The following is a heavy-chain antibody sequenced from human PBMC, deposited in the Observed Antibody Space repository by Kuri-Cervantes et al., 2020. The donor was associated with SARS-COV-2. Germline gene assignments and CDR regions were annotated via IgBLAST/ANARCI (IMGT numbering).Heavy chain of an antibody. Sequence: SETLSLTCTVSGGFISSYYWSWIRQPAGKGLEWIGRIYTSGSTNYNPSLKCRVTMSVDTSKNQFSLKLSSVTAADTAVYYCARGDYGDHPYYFDYWGQGTLVTVSS. J-gene: IGHJ4*02. V-gene: IGHV4-4*07. D-gene: IGHD4-17*01. CDR2: IYTSGST. CDR3: ARGDYGDHPYYFDY. CDR1: GGFISSYY.